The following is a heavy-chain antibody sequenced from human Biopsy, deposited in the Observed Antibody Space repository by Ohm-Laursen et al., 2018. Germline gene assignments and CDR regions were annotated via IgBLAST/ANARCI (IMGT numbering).Heavy chain of an antibody. CDR1: GVTFDTYA. CDR2: RIPYFNTI. V-gene: IGHV1-69*01. Sequence: GSSMKVSCNASGVTFDTYAFGWVRQAPGQGLEWMGGRIPYFNTIYYARNFQDRAVITADRSARTTDMQLSGLRPDDTAVYYCVGGQRGPPIGVTVPGDAFDLWGPGTMVTVSP. D-gene: IGHD2/OR15-2a*01. CDR3: VGGQRGPPIGVTVPGDAFDL. J-gene: IGHJ3*01.